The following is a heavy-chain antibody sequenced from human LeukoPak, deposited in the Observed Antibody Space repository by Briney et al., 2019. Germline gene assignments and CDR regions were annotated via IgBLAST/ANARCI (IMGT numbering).Heavy chain of an antibody. Sequence: GGSLRLSCAASGFTFSSHSMNWVRQAPGKGLEWVSYISSSSSTIYYADSVKGRFTISRDNAKNSLYLQMNSLRAEDTAVYYCARGPYGGNSPDYYYYGMDVWGQGTTVTVSS. CDR2: ISSSSSTI. V-gene: IGHV3-48*04. D-gene: IGHD4-23*01. CDR1: GFTFSSHS. CDR3: ARGPYGGNSPDYYYYGMDV. J-gene: IGHJ6*02.